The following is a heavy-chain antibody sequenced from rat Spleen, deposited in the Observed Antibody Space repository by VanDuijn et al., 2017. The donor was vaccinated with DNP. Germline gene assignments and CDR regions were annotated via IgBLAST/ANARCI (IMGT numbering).Heavy chain of an antibody. CDR2: ICTGGST. Sequence: QVQLKESGPGLVQPSQTLSLTCTVSGFSLTSYNVHWVRQPTGRGLEWMGIICTGGSTDYNSALKSRLSISRDTSKSQVFLKMNSMETEDTGVYYCARWGTNSGYGYAMGAWGQGTSVTVSS. D-gene: IGHD4-3*01. J-gene: IGHJ4*01. V-gene: IGHV2-30*01. CDR1: GFSLTSYN. CDR3: ARWGTNSGYGYAMGA.